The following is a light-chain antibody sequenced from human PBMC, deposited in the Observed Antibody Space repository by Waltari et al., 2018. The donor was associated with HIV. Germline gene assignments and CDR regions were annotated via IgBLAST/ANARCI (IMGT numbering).Light chain of an antibody. CDR1: QSISSY. J-gene: IGKJ1*01. Sequence: DIQMTQSPSSLSASVGDRVTITCRASQSISSYLNWYQQKPGKATKLLIYAASSLQSGVPSRFNGSGSGTDFTLTISSLQPEDFATYYCQQSYGTPRTFGQGTKVEIK. CDR2: AAS. CDR3: QQSYGTPRT. V-gene: IGKV1-39*01.